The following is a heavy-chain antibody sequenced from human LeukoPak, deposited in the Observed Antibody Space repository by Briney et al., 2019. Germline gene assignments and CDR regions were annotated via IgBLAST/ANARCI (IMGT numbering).Heavy chain of an antibody. CDR3: ARDYYGSGSHPSPNWFDP. J-gene: IGHJ5*02. D-gene: IGHD3-10*01. CDR2: ISSSSSYI. Sequence: GGSLRLSCAASGFTFSSYSMNWVRQAPGKGLEWVSSISSSSSYIYYADSVKGRFTISRDNAKNSLYLQMNSLRAEDTAVYYCARDYYGSGSHPSPNWFDPWGQGTLVTVSP. V-gene: IGHV3-21*01. CDR1: GFTFSSYS.